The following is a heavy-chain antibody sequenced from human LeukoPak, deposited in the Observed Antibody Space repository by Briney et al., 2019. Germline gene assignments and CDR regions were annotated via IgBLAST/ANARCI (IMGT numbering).Heavy chain of an antibody. CDR1: GFTFSSYA. Sequence: GGSLRLSCAASGFTFSSYAMSWVRQAPGKGLEWVSAISGSGGSTYYADSVKGRFTISRDNSKNTPYLQMNSLRAEDTAVYYCARPLRWYQEQYNWFDPWGQGTLVTVSS. CDR3: ARPLRWYQEQYNWFDP. J-gene: IGHJ5*02. CDR2: ISGSGGST. D-gene: IGHD4-23*01. V-gene: IGHV3-23*01.